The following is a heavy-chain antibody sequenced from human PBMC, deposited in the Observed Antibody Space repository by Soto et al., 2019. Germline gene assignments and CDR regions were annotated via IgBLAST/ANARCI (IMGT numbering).Heavy chain of an antibody. J-gene: IGHJ4*02. CDR3: ARIYYGSGSYYKSHFDY. D-gene: IGHD3-10*01. V-gene: IGHV4-31*03. CDR1: GGSISSGGYY. Sequence: PSETLSLTCTVSGGSISSGGYYWSWIRQHPGKGLEWIGYIYYSGSTYYNPSLKSRVTISVDTSKNQFSLKLSSVTAADTAVYYCARIYYGSGSYYKSHFDYWGQGTLVHRLL. CDR2: IYYSGST.